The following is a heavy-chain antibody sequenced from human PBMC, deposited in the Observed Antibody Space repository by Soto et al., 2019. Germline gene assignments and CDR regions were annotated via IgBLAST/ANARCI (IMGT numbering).Heavy chain of an antibody. CDR2: ISGIGDTT. CDR1: GFPFSGYA. Sequence: GGSLRLSCAASGFPFSGYAMAWVRQAPGKGLDWVSAISGIGDTTYYADSVKGRFTISRDNSKNTLFLQMNSLRAEDTAAYYCTTDCSGGSCYSTYWGQGTLVTVSS. J-gene: IGHJ4*02. V-gene: IGHV3-23*01. D-gene: IGHD2-15*01. CDR3: TTDCSGGSCYSTY.